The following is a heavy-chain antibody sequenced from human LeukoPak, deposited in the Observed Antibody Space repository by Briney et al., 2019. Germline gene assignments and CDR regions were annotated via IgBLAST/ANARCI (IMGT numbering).Heavy chain of an antibody. V-gene: IGHV3-48*01. J-gene: IGHJ3*02. Sequence: GSLRLSCAASGFTFSSYSMNWVRQAPGKGLEWVSYISSSSSTIYYADSVKGRFIISRDNAKNSLYLQMNSLRAEDTAVYYCARAVLGRDDAFDIWGQGTMVTVSS. CDR1: GFTFSSYS. CDR3: ARAVLGRDDAFDI. D-gene: IGHD7-27*01. CDR2: ISSSSSTI.